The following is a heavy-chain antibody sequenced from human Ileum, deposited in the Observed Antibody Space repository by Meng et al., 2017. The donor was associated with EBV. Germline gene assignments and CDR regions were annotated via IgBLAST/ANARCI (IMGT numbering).Heavy chain of an antibody. D-gene: IGHD6-19*01. CDR2: ININTGNP. Sequence: QRGQSGLELKKPGDSVKVSCQAAGYTFTSSSMNWVRHAPGQGLEWMGWININTGNPTYAQGFTGRFVFSLDTSVSTAYLQIDSLKAEDTAVYYCARDKIAVAGITGDYWGQGTLVTASS. V-gene: IGHV7-4-1*01. J-gene: IGHJ4*02. CDR3: ARDKIAVAGITGDY. CDR1: GYTFTSSS.